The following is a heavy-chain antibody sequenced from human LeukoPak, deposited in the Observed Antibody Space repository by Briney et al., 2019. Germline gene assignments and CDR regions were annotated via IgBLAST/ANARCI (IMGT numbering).Heavy chain of an antibody. CDR2: IYFTGTI. V-gene: IGHV4-4*07. Sequence: SETLSLTCTVSGGGGSISSHYWSWIRHPAGKGLEGIGRIYFTGTITYNPSLESRVTMSIDTSKNQFSLKLNSLTAADTAVYYCARDSGATGEVKFDPWGQGTLVTVSS. D-gene: IGHD3-16*01. J-gene: IGHJ5*02. CDR1: GGGGSISSHY. CDR3: ARDSGATGEVKFDP.